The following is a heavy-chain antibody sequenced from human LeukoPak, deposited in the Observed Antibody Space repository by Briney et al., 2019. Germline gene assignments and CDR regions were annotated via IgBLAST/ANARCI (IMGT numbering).Heavy chain of an antibody. CDR3: ARPYSRSWIDGFDI. Sequence: ASVKVSCKASGYTFTSYYMHWVRQAPGQGLEWMGWINPDRGDSNFEQKFQGRISMTRDTPISTAYLELSSLTSDDTALYYCARPYSRSWIDGFDIWGQGTMVTVSS. J-gene: IGHJ3*02. CDR1: GYTFTSYY. CDR2: INPDRGDS. D-gene: IGHD6-6*01. V-gene: IGHV1-2*02.